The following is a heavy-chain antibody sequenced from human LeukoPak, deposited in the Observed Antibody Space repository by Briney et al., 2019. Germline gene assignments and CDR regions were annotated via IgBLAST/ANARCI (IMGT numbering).Heavy chain of an antibody. Sequence: PGGSLRLSCAASGLTFSSYAMSWVRQAPGKGLEWVSAISGSGGSTYYADSVKGRFTISRDNSKNTLYLQMNSLRAEDMAVYYCAKVSGRIRNYFDYWGQGTLVTVSS. J-gene: IGHJ4*02. D-gene: IGHD2-15*01. CDR2: ISGSGGST. CDR3: AKVSGRIRNYFDY. CDR1: GLTFSSYA. V-gene: IGHV3-23*01.